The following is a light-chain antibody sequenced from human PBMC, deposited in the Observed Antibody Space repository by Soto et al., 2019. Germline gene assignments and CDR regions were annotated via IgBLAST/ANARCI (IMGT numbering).Light chain of an antibody. CDR2: AAS. V-gene: IGKV1-39*01. CDR1: QSISNF. Sequence: IQLTQSPSSLSTSVGDSVTITRRASQSISNFLNWYQHKPGKAPDLLIYAASTLFSGVPSRFRGSGSGTDFTLTITSLQPEDFATYYCQQSYRAPYTFGQGTKLEIK. J-gene: IGKJ2*01. CDR3: QQSYRAPYT.